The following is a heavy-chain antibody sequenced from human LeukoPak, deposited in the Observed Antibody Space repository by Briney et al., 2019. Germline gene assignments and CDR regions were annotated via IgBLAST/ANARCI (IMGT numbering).Heavy chain of an antibody. Sequence: GGSLRLSCAASGFTFSSYAVSWVRQAPGKGLEWVSAISGGGGSTYYADSVKGRFTISRDNSKNTLYLQMNSLRAEDTAVYYCAKDPYSSGWYRFDYWGQGTLVTVSS. J-gene: IGHJ4*02. V-gene: IGHV3-23*01. CDR1: GFTFSSYA. D-gene: IGHD6-19*01. CDR3: AKDPYSSGWYRFDY. CDR2: ISGGGGST.